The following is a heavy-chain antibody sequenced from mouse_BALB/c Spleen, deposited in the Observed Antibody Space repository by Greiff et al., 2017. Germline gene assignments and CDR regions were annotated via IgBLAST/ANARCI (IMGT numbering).Heavy chain of an antibody. J-gene: IGHJ2*01. D-gene: IGHD2-4*01. CDR3: ASDYDGFDY. CDR2: IDPENGDT. V-gene: IGHV14-4*02. Sequence: EVQLQQSGAELVRSGASVKLSCTASGFNIKDYYMHWVKQRPEQGLEWIGWIDPENGDTEYAPKFQGKATMTADTYSNTAYLQLSSLTSEDTAVYYCASDYDGFDYWGQGTTLTVSS. CDR1: GFNIKDYY.